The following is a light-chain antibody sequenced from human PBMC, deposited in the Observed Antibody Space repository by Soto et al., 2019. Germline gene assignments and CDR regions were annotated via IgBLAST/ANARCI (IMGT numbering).Light chain of an antibody. CDR1: QSVSSN. CDR2: GAS. CDR3: LQDYNLWT. V-gene: IGKV3-15*01. J-gene: IGKJ1*01. Sequence: EIVMTQSPATLSVSPGERATLSCRASQSVSSNLAWYQQKPGQAPRLLIYGASTRVTGIPDRFSGSGSGTDFTLTISSLQPEDSATYYCLQDYNLWTFGQGTKVDIK.